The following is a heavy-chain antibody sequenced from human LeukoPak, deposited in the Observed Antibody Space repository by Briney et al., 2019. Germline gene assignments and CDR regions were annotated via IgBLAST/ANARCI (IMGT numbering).Heavy chain of an antibody. CDR3: ARDRSYGAFDI. D-gene: IGHD4-17*01. J-gene: IGHJ3*02. V-gene: IGHV3-33*01. CDR1: GFTFSSYG. CDR2: IWYDGSNK. Sequence: PGVSLRLSCAASGFTFSSYGMHWVRQAPGKGLEWVAVIWYDGSNKYYADSVKGRFTISRDNSKNTLYLQMNSLRAEGTAVYFCARDRSYGAFDIWGQGTMVTVSS.